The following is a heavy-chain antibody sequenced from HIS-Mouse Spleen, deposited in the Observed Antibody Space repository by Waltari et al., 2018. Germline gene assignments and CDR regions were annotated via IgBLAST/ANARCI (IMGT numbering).Heavy chain of an antibody. V-gene: IGHV3-9*01. D-gene: IGHD6-6*01. Sequence: EVQLVESGGGLVQPGRSLRLTCAASGFPLDAYDMLWVRPAPGKGLEWVSGISWNSGSIGYADSVKGRFTISRDNAKNSLYLQMNSLRAEDTALYYCAKDLRPAYSSSPYFDYWGQGTLVTVSS. CDR3: AKDLRPAYSSSPYFDY. CDR2: ISWNSGSI. CDR1: GFPLDAYD. J-gene: IGHJ4*02.